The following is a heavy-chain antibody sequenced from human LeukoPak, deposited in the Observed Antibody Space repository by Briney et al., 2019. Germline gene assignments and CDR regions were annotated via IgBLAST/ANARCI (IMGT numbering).Heavy chain of an antibody. J-gene: IGHJ4*01. CDR3: ARDHRYAFDN. Sequence: GGSLRLSCAASGFNFIDYSMNSVRQAPGKGLEWISYIGISSGNTKYADSVKGRFTISSDKARNSLYLQMNSRRVEDTAVYYCARDHRYAFDNWGHGTLVTVSS. CDR2: IGISSGNT. V-gene: IGHV3-48*01. D-gene: IGHD5-12*01. CDR1: GFNFIDYS.